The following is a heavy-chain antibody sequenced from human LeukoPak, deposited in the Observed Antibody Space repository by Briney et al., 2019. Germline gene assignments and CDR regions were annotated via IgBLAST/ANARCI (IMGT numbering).Heavy chain of an antibody. D-gene: IGHD6-6*01. CDR1: GFTFSTYG. V-gene: IGHV3-30*18. CDR3: AKQKIHIAARPAYYYYGMDV. J-gene: IGHJ6*02. CDR2: ISYDGSNK. Sequence: PGGSLRLSCAASGFTFSTYGMYWVRQAPGKGLEWVAMISYDGSNKYYADSVKGRFTISRDNSKNTLYLQMNSLRAEDTAVYYCAKQKIHIAARPAYYYYGMDVWGQGTTVTVSS.